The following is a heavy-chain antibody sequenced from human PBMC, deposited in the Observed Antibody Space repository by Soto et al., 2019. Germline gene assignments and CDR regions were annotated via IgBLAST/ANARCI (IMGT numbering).Heavy chain of an antibody. CDR1: GFTFRTYG. Sequence: QVQLVESGGGVVQPGRSLRLSCAASGFTFRTYGMHWVRQAPGKGLEWLAGISNNRINKNYADSVKGRFTISRDNSRDTRFLQMNSLRGEDTAIYYCAKVIRADSTSSTFYCSSGLDVWGQGTTVTVSS. CDR2: ISNNRINK. D-gene: IGHD6-6*01. CDR3: AKVIRADSTSSTFYCSSGLDV. J-gene: IGHJ6*02. V-gene: IGHV3-30*18.